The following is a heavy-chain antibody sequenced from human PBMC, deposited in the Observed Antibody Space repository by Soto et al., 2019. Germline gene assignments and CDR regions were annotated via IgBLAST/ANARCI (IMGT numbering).Heavy chain of an antibody. D-gene: IGHD2-15*01. V-gene: IGHV4-30-4*01. J-gene: IGHJ4*02. Sequence: PSETLSLTCTVSGGSISSGDYYWSWIRQPPGKGLEWIGYIYYSGSTYYNPSLKSRVTKSVDTSKNQFSLKLSSVTAADTAVYYCARERDLGYCSGGSCYWPDYWGQGTLVTVSS. CDR2: IYYSGST. CDR1: GGSISSGDYY. CDR3: ARERDLGYCSGGSCYWPDY.